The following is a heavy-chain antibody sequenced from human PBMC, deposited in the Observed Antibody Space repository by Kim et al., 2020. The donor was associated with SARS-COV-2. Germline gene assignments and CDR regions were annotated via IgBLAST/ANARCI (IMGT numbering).Heavy chain of an antibody. CDR1: GFTFSSYA. V-gene: IGHV3-30-3*01. J-gene: IGHJ4*02. D-gene: IGHD4-17*01. CDR3: ARFALNGDHNPFDY. CDR2: ISYDGSNK. Sequence: GGSLRLSCAASGFTFSSYAMHWVRQAPGKGLEWVAVISYDGSNKYYADSVKGRFTISRDNSKNTLYLQMNSLRAEDTAVYYCARFALNGDHNPFDYWGQGTLVTVSS.